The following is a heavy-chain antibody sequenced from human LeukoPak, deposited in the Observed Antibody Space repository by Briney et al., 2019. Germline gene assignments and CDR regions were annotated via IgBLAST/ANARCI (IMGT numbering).Heavy chain of an antibody. J-gene: IGHJ3*02. CDR3: ARARQGTILHSGAFDI. Sequence: PGRSLRLACAASGFTFSTYFMHWVRQAPGKGLEWVADIASDGSHTFYVESVKGRFTISRDNSKNTLYLQMNSLRAEDTAVYFCARARQGTILHSGAFDIWGQGTMVTVSS. CDR1: GFTFSTYF. V-gene: IGHV3-30-3*01. D-gene: IGHD2-21*01. CDR2: IASDGSHT.